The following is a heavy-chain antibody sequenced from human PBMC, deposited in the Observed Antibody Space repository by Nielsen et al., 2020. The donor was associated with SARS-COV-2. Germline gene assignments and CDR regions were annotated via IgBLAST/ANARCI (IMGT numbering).Heavy chain of an antibody. CDR3: ARAPYCGGGSCSPRNWYFPL. Sequence: RQPPGKGLECVSLTFSDGSTLYADSVRGRFTVSRDTSKTTIFLQMTSLSVDDTAVYYCARAPYCGGGSCSPRNWYFPLWGRGSLVTVSS. V-gene: IGHV3-53*01. D-gene: IGHD2-15*01. CDR2: TFSDGST. J-gene: IGHJ2*01.